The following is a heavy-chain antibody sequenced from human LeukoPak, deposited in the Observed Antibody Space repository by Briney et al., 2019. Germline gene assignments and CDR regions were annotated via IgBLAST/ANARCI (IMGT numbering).Heavy chain of an antibody. V-gene: IGHV4-59*01. CDR1: GGSISSYY. CDR3: ARGGLAVAVFDY. D-gene: IGHD6-19*01. J-gene: IGHJ4*02. CDR2: IHYSGST. Sequence: SETLSLTCTVSGGSISSYYWSWIRQPPGKGLEWIGYIHYSGSTNYNPSLKSRVTISVDTSKNQFSLKLSSVTAADTAVYYCARGGLAVAVFDYWGQGTLVTVSS.